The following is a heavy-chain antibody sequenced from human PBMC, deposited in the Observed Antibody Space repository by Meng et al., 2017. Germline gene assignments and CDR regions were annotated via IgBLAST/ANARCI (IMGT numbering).Heavy chain of an antibody. CDR2: IYYSGST. CDR1: GGSISSYY. CDR3: ARGYDFWSGQYYVDY. V-gene: IGHV4-59*01. J-gene: IGHJ4*02. D-gene: IGHD3-3*01. Sequence: VQLQSPGPGLVNPSETLPLTCTVSGGSISSYYWIWIRQPPGKGLEWIGYIYYSGSTNYNPSLKSRVTISVDTSKNQFSLKLSSVTAADTAVYYCARGYDFWSGQYYVDYWGQGTLVTVSS.